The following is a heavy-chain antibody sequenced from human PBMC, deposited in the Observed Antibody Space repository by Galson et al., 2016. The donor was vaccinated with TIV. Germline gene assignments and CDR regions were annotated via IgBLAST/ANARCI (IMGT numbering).Heavy chain of an antibody. CDR2: SSFDGGIE. CDR3: AKDHRDGYNYFYYFDS. CDR1: GFPFSDHG. D-gene: IGHD5-24*01. V-gene: IGHV3-30*18. Sequence: SLRLSCAASGFPFSDHGMHRVRQAPGKGLEWLSLSSFDGGIEYYADSVKGRFTISRDNSRNTLYLQMDRLRVDDTAIYYCAKDHRDGYNYFYYFDSWGQGTLVTVSS. J-gene: IGHJ4*02.